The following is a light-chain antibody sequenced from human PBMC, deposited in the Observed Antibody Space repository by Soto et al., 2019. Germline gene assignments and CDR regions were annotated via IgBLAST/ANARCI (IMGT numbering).Light chain of an antibody. J-gene: IGKJ3*01. CDR1: QDIRNY. CDR3: QRYHSALLT. Sequence: DIQMTQSPSSLSASVGDRVTMTCRASQDIRNYVAWYQQKPGEVPKLLIYAASTLQSGVPARFSGGGFGTDFTLTISSLGPEDVATYYCQRYHSALLTFGPGTKVDLK. CDR2: AAS. V-gene: IGKV1-27*01.